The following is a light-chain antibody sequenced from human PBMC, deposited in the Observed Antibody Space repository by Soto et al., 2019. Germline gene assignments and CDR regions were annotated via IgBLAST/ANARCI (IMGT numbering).Light chain of an antibody. Sequence: DIQMTQSPSTLSASVGDRVTITCRASQSINSLLAWYQQKPGKAPKVLIYDASSLESGVPSRFSGSRSGTEFTLTISSLQPGDSATYYCQQYNGYFGQGNKLEIK. V-gene: IGKV1-5*01. CDR2: DAS. J-gene: IGKJ2*01. CDR3: QQYNGY. CDR1: QSINSL.